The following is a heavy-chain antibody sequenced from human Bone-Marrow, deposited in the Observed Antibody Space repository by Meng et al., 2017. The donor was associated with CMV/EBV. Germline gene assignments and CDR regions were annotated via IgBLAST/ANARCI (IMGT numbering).Heavy chain of an antibody. J-gene: IGHJ6*02. CDR3: AKRGDSSGTYAMDV. D-gene: IGHD3-22*01. Sequence: GGSLRLSCAASGFSFSRHAMSWVRQAPGKGLEWVSVISDSDISTTFYADSVKGRFTISRDNSRNTLYLQMNSLRAEDTAVYYCAKRGDSSGTYAMDVWVQGTTVTVSS. CDR2: ISDSDISTT. CDR1: GFSFSRHA. V-gene: IGHV3-23*01.